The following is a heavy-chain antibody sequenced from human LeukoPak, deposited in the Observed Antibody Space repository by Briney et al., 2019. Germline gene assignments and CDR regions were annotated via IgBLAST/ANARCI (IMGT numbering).Heavy chain of an antibody. J-gene: IGHJ4*02. V-gene: IGHV3-7*01. CDR3: GRDSIYYCSGSSSEEYYFDL. CDR1: GFTFSSYW. D-gene: IGHD3-10*01. CDR2: IKQDGSEK. Sequence: PGGSLRLSCAASGFTFSSYWMSWVRQAPGKGLEWVANIKQDGSEKYYVDSVKGRFTISRDNAKNSLYLQMNSLRAEDTAVYYCGRDSIYYCSGSSSEEYYFDLWGQGTLVTVSS.